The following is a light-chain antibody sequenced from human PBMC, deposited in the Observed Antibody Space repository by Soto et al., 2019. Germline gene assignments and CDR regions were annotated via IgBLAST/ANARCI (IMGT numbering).Light chain of an antibody. Sequence: DIQMTQSPSSLSASVGDRVTITCXTSQPISDYLNWYQQKPGKAPTLLIYTTSNLQSGVPSRFSGSGSATHFTLTISSLQPEDFATYYCQPHYQNPRTFGQATTVDI. CDR1: QPISDY. CDR2: TTS. J-gene: IGKJ1*01. CDR3: QPHYQNPRT. V-gene: IGKV1-39*01.